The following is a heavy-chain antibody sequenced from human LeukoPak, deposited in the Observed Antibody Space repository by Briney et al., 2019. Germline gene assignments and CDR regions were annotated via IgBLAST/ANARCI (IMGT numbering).Heavy chain of an antibody. V-gene: IGHV3-11*06. CDR3: ARVVGEGYPDY. CDR1: GFTFSDYY. J-gene: IGHJ4*02. CDR2: ISSSGSYT. D-gene: IGHD2-2*01. Sequence: PGGSLRLSCAASGFTFSDYYMSWIRQAPGKGLEWVSYISSSGSYTNYADSVKGRFTISRDNAKNSLYLQMNSLRAEDTAVYYCARVVGEGYPDYWGQGTLVTVSS.